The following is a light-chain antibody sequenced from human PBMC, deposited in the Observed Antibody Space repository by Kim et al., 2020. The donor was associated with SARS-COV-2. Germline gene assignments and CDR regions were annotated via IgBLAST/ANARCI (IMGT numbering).Light chain of an antibody. CDR1: QSISVS. CDR2: GAS. V-gene: IGKV3-15*01. CDR3: QQYNYWPYT. Sequence: SVSPGERATLSGRASQSISVSLAWYQQKPGRAPRLLISGASTRATGIPARFSGSGSGTEFTLSISSLQSEDFAVYYCQQYNYWPYTAGQGTKLEI. J-gene: IGKJ2*01.